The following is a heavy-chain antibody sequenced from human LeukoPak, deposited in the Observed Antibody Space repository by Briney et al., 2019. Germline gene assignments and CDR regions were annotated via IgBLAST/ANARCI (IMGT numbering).Heavy chain of an antibody. CDR1: GGSIDSYY. CDR3: ARSDIFYNYNWYFDL. V-gene: IGHV4-4*07. Sequence: SETLSLTCTVSGGSIDSYYWSWIRQPAGKGLEWIGRIYTSGTTNYNPSLKSRVTMSVDTSKKQFSLKLSSVTAADTAVYYCARSDIFYNYNWYFDLWGRGTLVTVSS. J-gene: IGHJ2*01. CDR2: IYTSGTT. D-gene: IGHD5-24*01.